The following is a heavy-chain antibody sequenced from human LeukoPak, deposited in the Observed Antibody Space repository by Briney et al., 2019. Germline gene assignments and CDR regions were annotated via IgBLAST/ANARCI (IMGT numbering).Heavy chain of an antibody. CDR2: INWNGGST. D-gene: IGHD5-18*01. CDR1: GFIFDDYG. Sequence: GGSLRLSCAASGFIFDDYGMSWVRQAPGKGLEWVSGINWNGGSTGYADSVKGRFTISRDNAENSLYLQMDSLRAEDTAVYYCARDGYTYGFIYYWGQGTLVTVSS. J-gene: IGHJ4*02. V-gene: IGHV3-20*04. CDR3: ARDGYTYGFIYY.